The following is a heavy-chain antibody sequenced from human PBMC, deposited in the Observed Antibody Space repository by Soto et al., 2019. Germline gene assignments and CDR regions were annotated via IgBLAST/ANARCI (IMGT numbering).Heavy chain of an antibody. CDR2: IYHSGST. Sequence: SETLSLTCAVSSVSISSSNWWSLVRQPPGKGLEWIGEIYHSGSTNYNPPLKSRVTISVDKSKNQFSLKLSSVTAADTAVYYCARLQIYDIRASPTPIFHPWGLGAMVTVSS. J-gene: IGHJ1*01. V-gene: IGHV4-4*02. D-gene: IGHD3-16*01. CDR3: ARLQIYDIRASPTPIFHP. CDR1: SVSISSSNW.